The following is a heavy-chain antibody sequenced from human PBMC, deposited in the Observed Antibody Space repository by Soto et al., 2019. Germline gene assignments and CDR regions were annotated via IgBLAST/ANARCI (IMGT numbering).Heavy chain of an antibody. CDR3: AKFFVETGSNSGWPWSFHY. Sequence: EVQLLESGGGLVQPGRSLRLSCAASGFTFSNYAMSWVRQAPGQGLDWVSAISGSGGTIYYADSVKGRFTISRDNSKNTLFLQRNSLRAEDAAVYYCAKFFVETGSNSGWPWSFHYWGQGTLVTVSS. CDR2: ISGSGGTI. V-gene: IGHV3-23*01. D-gene: IGHD6-25*01. CDR1: GFTFSNYA. J-gene: IGHJ4*02.